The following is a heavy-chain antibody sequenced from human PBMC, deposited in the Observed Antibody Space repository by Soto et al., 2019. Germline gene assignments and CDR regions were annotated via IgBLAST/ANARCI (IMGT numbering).Heavy chain of an antibody. D-gene: IGHD2-15*01. CDR1: GGSFSGYY. CDR3: ARGISLIVEVHRDAPDKYYFDS. J-gene: IGHJ4*02. CDR2: INHSGSS. Sequence: PSETLSLTCAVYGGSFSGYYWSWIRQPPGKGLEWIGEINHSGSSISNPSLKSRVTISVDTSKNQFSLKLRSVTAADTAAYYCARGISLIVEVHRDAPDKYYFDSWSQGTLVTVSS. V-gene: IGHV4-34*01.